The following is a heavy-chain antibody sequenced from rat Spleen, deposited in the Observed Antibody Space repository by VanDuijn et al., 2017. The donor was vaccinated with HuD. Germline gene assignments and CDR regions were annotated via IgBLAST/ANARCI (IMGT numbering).Heavy chain of an antibody. D-gene: IGHD1-5*01. J-gene: IGHJ3*01. V-gene: IGHV5-20*01. CDR2: ITNTGGSI. Sequence: EVQLAESGGGLVQPGRSLKLSCAVSGFTFSDYYMAWVRQAPTKGLEWVASITNTGGSIYYPDSVKGRFTISRDNAQNTLYLQMDSLRSEDTATYYCTTERYPPFAYWGQGTLVTVSS. CDR1: GFTFSDYY. CDR3: TTERYPPFAY.